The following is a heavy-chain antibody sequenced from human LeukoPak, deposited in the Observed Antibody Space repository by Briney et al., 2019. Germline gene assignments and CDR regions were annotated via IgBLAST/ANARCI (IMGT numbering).Heavy chain of an antibody. D-gene: IGHD2-2*01. V-gene: IGHV3-23*01. J-gene: IGHJ4*02. Sequence: PGGSLRLSCAASGFAFSSYAMTWVRQAPGKGLEWVSAITGSGGGTYYADSVKGRFTISRDNSKNTLYLQMNSLSAEDTAVYYCSKAGEVTLGHCSTISCYLFDYWDQGTLVTVSS. CDR1: GFAFSSYA. CDR3: SKAGEVTLGHCSTISCYLFDY. CDR2: ITGSGGGT.